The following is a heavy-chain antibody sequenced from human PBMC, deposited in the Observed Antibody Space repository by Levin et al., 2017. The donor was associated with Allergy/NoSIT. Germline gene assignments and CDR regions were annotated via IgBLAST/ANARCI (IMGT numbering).Heavy chain of an antibody. CDR2: IIPIFGTA. D-gene: IGHD4-17*01. CDR3: ARHGDSRKYYYYYMDV. CDR1: GGTFSSYA. Sequence: ASVKISCKASGGTFSSYAISWVRQAPGQGLEWMGGIIPIFGTANYAQKFQGRVTITADKSTSTAYMELSSLRSEDTAVYYCARHGDSRKYYYYYMDVWGKGTTVTVSS. V-gene: IGHV1-69*06. J-gene: IGHJ6*03.